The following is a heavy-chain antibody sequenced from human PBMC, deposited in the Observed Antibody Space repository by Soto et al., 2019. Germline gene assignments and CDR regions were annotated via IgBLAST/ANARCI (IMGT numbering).Heavy chain of an antibody. CDR3: ARGGYGDY. CDR1: GYGFTTYG. V-gene: IGHV1-18*01. CDR2: ISAQNGNT. Sequence: QVHLVQSGAEVKKPGASVKVSCKGSGYGFTTYGITWVRQAPGQGLEWMAWISAQNGNTNYAQKLQGRVTVTRDTSTSTAYMELRSLRYDDTAVYYCARGGYGDYWGQGAEVNVSS. J-gene: IGHJ4*02. D-gene: IGHD1-1*01.